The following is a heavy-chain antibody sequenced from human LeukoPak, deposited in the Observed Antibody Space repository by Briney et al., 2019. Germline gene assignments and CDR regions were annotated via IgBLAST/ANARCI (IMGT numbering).Heavy chain of an antibody. CDR2: ISAYNGNT. CDR3: ARDRGYSSSSAY. J-gene: IGHJ4*02. Sequence: ASVKVSCKASGGTFSSYAISWVRQAPGQGLEWMGWISAYNGNTNYAQKLQGRVTMTTDTSTSTAYMELRSLRSDDTAVYYCARDRGYSSSSAYWGQGTLVTVSS. V-gene: IGHV1-18*01. CDR1: GGTFSSYA. D-gene: IGHD6-6*01.